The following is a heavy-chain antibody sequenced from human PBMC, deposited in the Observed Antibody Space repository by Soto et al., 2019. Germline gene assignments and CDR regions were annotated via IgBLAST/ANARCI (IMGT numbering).Heavy chain of an antibody. CDR2: ISSSSSSI. V-gene: IGHV3-48*01. D-gene: IGHD4-17*01. CDR1: GFTFSSYS. Sequence: EVQLVESGGGLVQPGGSLRLSCAASGFTFSSYSMNWVRQAPGKGLEWVSYISSSSSSIYYADSVKGRFTISRDNAKNSLYLQMNSLRAEDTAVYYCARNDYGDYGYFQHWGQGTLVPVSS. CDR3: ARNDYGDYGYFQH. J-gene: IGHJ1*01.